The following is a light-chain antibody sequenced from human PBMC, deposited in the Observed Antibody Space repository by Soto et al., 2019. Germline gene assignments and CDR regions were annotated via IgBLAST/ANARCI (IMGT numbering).Light chain of an antibody. J-gene: IGKJ5*01. CDR3: QQYNNWPPTT. Sequence: EIVMTQSPESSSHSPGKRATVCCXXSQSVSSNLAWYPQKPGQAPRLLVYLASTRGTGIPARFSGSGSGTEFTLTISSLQSEDFAIYYCQQYNNWPPTTFGQGTRLEIK. V-gene: IGKV3D-15*01. CDR2: LAS. CDR1: QSVSSN.